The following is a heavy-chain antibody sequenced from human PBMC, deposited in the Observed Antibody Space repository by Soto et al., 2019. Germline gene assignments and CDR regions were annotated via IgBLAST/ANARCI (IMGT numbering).Heavy chain of an antibody. CDR1: GFTFSSYA. CDR2: ISGSGGST. Sequence: EVQLLESGGGLVQPGGSLRLSCAASGFTFSSYAMSWVRQAPGKGLEWVSAISGSGGSTYYADSVKGRFTISRDNSKNTLYLQMNSLRAEDTAVYYCAKPLADPIVGATTVRGFDYWGQGTLVTVSS. D-gene: IGHD1-26*01. V-gene: IGHV3-23*01. CDR3: AKPLADPIVGATTVRGFDY. J-gene: IGHJ4*02.